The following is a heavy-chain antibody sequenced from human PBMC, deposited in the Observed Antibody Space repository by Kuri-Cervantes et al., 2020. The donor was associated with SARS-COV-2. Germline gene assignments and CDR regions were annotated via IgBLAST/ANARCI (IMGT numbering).Heavy chain of an antibody. D-gene: IGHD3-10*01. Sequence: ASVKVSCKASGYTFSFYGFSWVRQAPGQGLEWMGWISSYSGNTNYAQNLQGRVTMTTDTSTNTAYMELRSLRSDDTAVYYCARGEGVRGLMVLFQWRGAGPLDFWGQGTLVTVSS. CDR1: GYTFSFYG. V-gene: IGHV1-18*01. J-gene: IGHJ4*02. CDR2: ISSYSGNT. CDR3: ARGEGVRGLMVLFQWRGAGPLDF.